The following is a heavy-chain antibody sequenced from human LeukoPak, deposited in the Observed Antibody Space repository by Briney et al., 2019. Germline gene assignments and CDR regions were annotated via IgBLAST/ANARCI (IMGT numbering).Heavy chain of an antibody. CDR2: IRYDGSNK. D-gene: IGHD3-10*01. Sequence: GGSLRLSCAASGFTFSNYWMHWVRQAPGKGLEWVAFIRYDGSNKYYADSVKGRFTISRDNSKNTLYLQMNSLRAEDTAVYYCAKAYGSGPLNWFDPWGQGTLVTVSS. J-gene: IGHJ5*02. CDR1: GFTFSNYW. CDR3: AKAYGSGPLNWFDP. V-gene: IGHV3-30*02.